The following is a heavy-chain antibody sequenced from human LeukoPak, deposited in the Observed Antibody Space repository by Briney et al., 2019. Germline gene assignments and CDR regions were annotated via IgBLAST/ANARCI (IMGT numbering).Heavy chain of an antibody. J-gene: IGHJ4*02. CDR2: LYQGRNT. CDR3: ASEKGRWYKSGNSGYYGLDY. CDR1: GHSISSGYY. D-gene: IGHD3-22*01. V-gene: IGHV4-38-2*02. Sequence: KPSETLSLTCTVSGHSISSGYYWGWVRQSPGKGLEWLGCLYQGRNTYYNPSLKSCLTISVDTSRNQFSLRLTSVTAADTAVYYCASEKGRWYKSGNSGYYGLDYWGQGTLVIVSS.